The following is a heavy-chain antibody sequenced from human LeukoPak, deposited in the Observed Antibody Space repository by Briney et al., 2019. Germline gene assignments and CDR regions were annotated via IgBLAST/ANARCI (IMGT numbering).Heavy chain of an antibody. Sequence: SETLSLTCAVYGGSLSGYIWSWIRQPPGKGVEWIGEINHSGSTDYNPSLKSRVTMSVDMSRNQFSLKLNSVTAADAAVYYCVRADGRDGYRGLVDYWGQGTLVTVSA. CDR3: VRADGRDGYRGLVDY. CDR1: GGSLSGYI. J-gene: IGHJ4*02. V-gene: IGHV4-34*01. CDR2: INHSGST. D-gene: IGHD5-24*01.